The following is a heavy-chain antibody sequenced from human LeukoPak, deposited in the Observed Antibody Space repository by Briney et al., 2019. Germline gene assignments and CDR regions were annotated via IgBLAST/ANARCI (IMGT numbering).Heavy chain of an antibody. Sequence: SRTLSLTCADSGDSISTNNWWSWVRQPPGKGLEWIGEIYHSGSTYYNPSLKSRVTISVDRSKNQFSLKLSCATAADTAVYYCAISITMVRGVLDYWGQGTLVTVSS. J-gene: IGHJ4*02. CDR3: AISITMVRGVLDY. CDR2: IYHSGST. D-gene: IGHD3-10*01. V-gene: IGHV4-4*02. CDR1: GDSISTNNW.